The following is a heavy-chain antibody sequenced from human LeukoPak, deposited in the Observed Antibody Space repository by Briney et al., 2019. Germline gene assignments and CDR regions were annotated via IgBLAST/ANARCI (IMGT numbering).Heavy chain of an antibody. J-gene: IGHJ4*02. D-gene: IGHD6-13*01. CDR2: INPSGGST. V-gene: IGHV1-46*01. CDR1: GYTFISHW. CDR3: ARGSSSWEWFFDY. Sequence: ASVKVSCKTSGYTFISHWVHWVRQAPGQGLEWMGIINPSGGSTSYAQEFQGRVTMTRDTSTSTVYMELSSLRSEDTAVYYCARGSSSWEWFFDYWGQGTLVTVSS.